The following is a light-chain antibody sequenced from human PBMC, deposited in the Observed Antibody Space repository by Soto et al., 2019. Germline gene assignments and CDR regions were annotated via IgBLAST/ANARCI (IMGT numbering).Light chain of an antibody. V-gene: IGLV2-8*01. Sequence: QSVLTQPPSASGSPGQSVTISCTGTSSDVGVYNYVSWYQQHPGKAPKVMIYEVSKRPSGVPDRFSGSKSGNTASLTVSGLQAEDEADYYCSSYAGSNNYVFGTGTKVTVL. J-gene: IGLJ1*01. CDR1: SSDVGVYNY. CDR3: SSYAGSNNYV. CDR2: EVS.